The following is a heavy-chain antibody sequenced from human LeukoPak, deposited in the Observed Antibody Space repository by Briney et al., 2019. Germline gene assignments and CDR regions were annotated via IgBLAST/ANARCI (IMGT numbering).Heavy chain of an antibody. CDR2: ISASGSST. CDR3: ANVRSGYFEY. D-gene: IGHD2-15*01. V-gene: IGHV3-23*01. CDR1: GFTFSSNTA. Sequence: PGGSLRLSCSASGFTFSSNTAMTWVRQAPGKGLEWVSTISASGSSTYYADSVKGRFAISRDNSKNTLYLQMNSLRAEDTAVYYCANVRSGYFEYWGQGTLVTVSS. J-gene: IGHJ4*02.